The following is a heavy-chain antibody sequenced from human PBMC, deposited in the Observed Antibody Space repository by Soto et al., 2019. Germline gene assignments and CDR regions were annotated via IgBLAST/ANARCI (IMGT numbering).Heavy chain of an antibody. D-gene: IGHD2-2*01. CDR3: ARQGDIVVVPAAMDYYYYGMDV. J-gene: IGHJ6*02. V-gene: IGHV5-51*01. Sequence: HGESLKISCKGSGYSFTSYWIGWVRQMPGKGLEWMGIIYPGDSDTRYSPSFQGQVTISADKSISTAYLQWSSLKASDTAMYYCARQGDIVVVPAAMDYYYYGMDVWGQGTTVTVSS. CDR1: GYSFTSYW. CDR2: IYPGDSDT.